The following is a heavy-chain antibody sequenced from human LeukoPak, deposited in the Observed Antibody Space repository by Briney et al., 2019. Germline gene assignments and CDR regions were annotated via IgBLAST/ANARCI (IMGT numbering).Heavy chain of an antibody. CDR3: ARVFGIAAADVGAFDI. CDR2: IIPIFGTA. D-gene: IGHD6-13*01. Sequence: SVKVSCKASGGTFSSYAISWVRQAPGQGLEWMGRIIPIFGTANYAQKFQGRVTITADESTSTAYMELSSLRSEDTAVYYCARVFGIAAADVGAFDIWGQGTMVTVSS. V-gene: IGHV1-69*15. CDR1: GGTFSSYA. J-gene: IGHJ3*02.